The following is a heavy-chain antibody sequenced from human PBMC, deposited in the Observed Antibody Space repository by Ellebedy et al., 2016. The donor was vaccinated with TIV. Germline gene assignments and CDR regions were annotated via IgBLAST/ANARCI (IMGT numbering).Heavy chain of an antibody. CDR3: ARGLATWPTDAFDI. CDR1: GFSLSSYW. J-gene: IGHJ3*02. D-gene: IGHD1-26*01. Sequence: GESLKISCEASGFSLSSYWMSWVRQAPGKGLEWVANVRQGGREKYYVDSVKGRFTISRDNGKDLLYLQMNSLRPGDTAVLYCARGLATWPTDAFDIWGQGTMVTVSS. V-gene: IGHV3-7*01. CDR2: VRQGGREK.